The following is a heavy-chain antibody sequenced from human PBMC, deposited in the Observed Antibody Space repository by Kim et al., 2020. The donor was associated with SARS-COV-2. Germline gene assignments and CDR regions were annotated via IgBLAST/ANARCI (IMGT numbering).Heavy chain of an antibody. V-gene: IGHV1-3*01. J-gene: IGHJ4*02. CDR1: GYTFTSYA. Sequence: ASVKVSCKASGYTFTSYAMHWVRQAPGQRLEWMGWINAGNGNTKYSQKFQGRVTITRDTSASTAYMELSSLRSEDTAVYYCAKVSRYFDWLLLGYWGQGTLVTVSS. CDR3: AKVSRYFDWLLLGY. D-gene: IGHD3-9*01. CDR2: INAGNGNT.